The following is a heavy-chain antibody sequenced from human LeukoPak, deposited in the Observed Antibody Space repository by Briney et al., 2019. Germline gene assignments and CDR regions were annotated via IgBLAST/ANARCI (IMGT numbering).Heavy chain of an antibody. J-gene: IGHJ6*03. Sequence: ASVKVSCKASGYTFTGYYMHWVRQAPGQGLEWMGWINPNSGGTNYAQKFQGRVTMTRDTSISTAYMELSRLRSEDTAVYYCARGPRTHYYYYMDVWGKGTTVTVSS. V-gene: IGHV1-2*02. CDR1: GYTFTGYY. CDR3: ARGPRTHYYYYMDV. CDR2: INPNSGGT.